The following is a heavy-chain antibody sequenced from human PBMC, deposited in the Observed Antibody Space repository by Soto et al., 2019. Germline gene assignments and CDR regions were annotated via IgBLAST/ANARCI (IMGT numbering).Heavy chain of an antibody. J-gene: IGHJ4*02. CDR1: GFTFSSYA. CDR3: AKDQSRIAASPSDY. D-gene: IGHD6-13*01. CDR2: ISGSGGST. Sequence: EVQLLESGEGLVQPGGSLRLSCAASGFTFSSYAMNWVRQAPGKGLEWVSAISGSGGSTYYADSVKGRFTISRDNSKNTLYLQMNSLRAEDTAVYYCAKDQSRIAASPSDYWGQGTLVTVSS. V-gene: IGHV3-23*01.